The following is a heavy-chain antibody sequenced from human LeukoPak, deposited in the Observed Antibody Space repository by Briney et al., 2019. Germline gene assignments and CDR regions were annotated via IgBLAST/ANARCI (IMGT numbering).Heavy chain of an antibody. V-gene: IGHV4-34*01. J-gene: IGHJ4*02. Sequence: PSETLSLTCAVYGGSFSGYHWSWIRQPPGKGLEWIGEINRSGTTKYNPSLKSRVTISVDTSKNQFSLKLSSVTAADTAVYYCASGVVPAVSHYWGQGTLVTVSS. CDR3: ASGVVPAVSHY. D-gene: IGHD2-2*01. CDR1: GGSFSGYH. CDR2: INRSGTT.